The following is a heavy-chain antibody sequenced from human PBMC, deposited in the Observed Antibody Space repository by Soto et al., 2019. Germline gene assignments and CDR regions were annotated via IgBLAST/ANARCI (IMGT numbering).Heavy chain of an antibody. CDR2: IHHSGST. V-gene: IGHV4-34*01. Sequence: LSLTCTAYGESFNGYYWSWIRQPPGKGLEWIGEIHHSGSTNYNPSLKSRVTFSIDTSKRQFSLKLRSVTAADTAVYYCASGKRGSSWYRGEEKYYYYGMDVWGQGTPVTVSS. CDR3: ASGKRGSSWYRGEEKYYYYGMDV. J-gene: IGHJ6*02. CDR1: GESFNGYY. D-gene: IGHD6-13*01.